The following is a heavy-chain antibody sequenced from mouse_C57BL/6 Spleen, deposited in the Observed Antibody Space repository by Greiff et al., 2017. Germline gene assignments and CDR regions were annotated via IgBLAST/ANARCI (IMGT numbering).Heavy chain of an antibody. V-gene: IGHV5-17*01. D-gene: IGHD1-1*01. CDR3: ARLYYYGFDY. CDR1: GFTFSDYG. Sequence: DVKLVESGGGLVKPGGSLKLSCAASGFTFSDYGMHWVRQAPEKGLEWVAYISSGSSTIYYADTVKGRFTISRDNAKNTLFLQMTSLRSEDTAMYYCARLYYYGFDYWGQGTTLTVSS. J-gene: IGHJ2*01. CDR2: ISSGSSTI.